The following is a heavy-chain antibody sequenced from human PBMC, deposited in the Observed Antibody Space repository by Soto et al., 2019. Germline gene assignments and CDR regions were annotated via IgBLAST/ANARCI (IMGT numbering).Heavy chain of an antibody. D-gene: IGHD4-4*01. V-gene: IGHV3-23*01. J-gene: IGHJ4*02. CDR3: ARVASDYINSADH. CDR2: IGGSGGNT. CDR1: GFIFNAYA. Sequence: EVQLLESGGGLVQPGGSLRLSCAASGFIFNAYAMTWVRQAPGKGLEWVSAIGGSGGNTYYAASVKGRFTISRDNSKDTVDLEMNRLRVDDTAAYFCARVASDYINSADHWGQGILVTVSS.